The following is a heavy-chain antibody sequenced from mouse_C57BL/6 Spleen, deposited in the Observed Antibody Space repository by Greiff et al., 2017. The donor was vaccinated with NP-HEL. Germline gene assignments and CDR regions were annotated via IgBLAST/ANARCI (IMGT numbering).Heavy chain of an antibody. CDR3: ARDYGSSYGDYAMDY. V-gene: IGHV1-55*01. D-gene: IGHD1-1*01. CDR1: GYTFTSYW. CDR2: IYPGSGST. Sequence: QVHVKQPGAELVKPGASVKMSCKASGYTFTSYWITWVKQRPGQGLEWIGDIYPGSGSTNYNEKFKSKATLTVDTSSSTAYMQLSSLTSEDSAVYYCARDYGSSYGDYAMDYWGQGTSVTVSS. J-gene: IGHJ4*01.